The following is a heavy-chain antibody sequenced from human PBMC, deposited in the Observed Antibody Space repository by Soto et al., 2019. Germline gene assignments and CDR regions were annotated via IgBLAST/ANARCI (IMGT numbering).Heavy chain of an antibody. Sequence: QVQLVESGGGVVQPGRSLRLSCAASGFTFSSYGMHWVRQAPGKRLEWVAVIWYDGNNKYYADSVKGRFTISRDNPKNTLFLQMNSLRAEDTAMYYCARDRGSSTWYHFDYWGQGTLVTVSS. V-gene: IGHV3-33*01. CDR2: IWYDGNNK. CDR3: ARDRGSSTWYHFDY. CDR1: GFTFSSYG. D-gene: IGHD6-13*01. J-gene: IGHJ4*02.